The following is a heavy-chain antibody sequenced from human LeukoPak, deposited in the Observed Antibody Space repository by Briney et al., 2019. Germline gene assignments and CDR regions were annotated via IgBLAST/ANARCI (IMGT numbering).Heavy chain of an antibody. Sequence: GGSLRLSCAASGFTFSNSAMSWVRQAPGKGLEWVSTLSGSGITTYYADSVKGRFTISRDNSKNTLYLQMNSLRAEDTAVYYCAKGTYYDILTGYLTPYYFDYWGQGTLVTVSS. V-gene: IGHV3-23*01. CDR1: GFTFSNSA. J-gene: IGHJ4*02. CDR3: AKGTYYDILTGYLTPYYFDY. CDR2: LSGSGITT. D-gene: IGHD3-9*01.